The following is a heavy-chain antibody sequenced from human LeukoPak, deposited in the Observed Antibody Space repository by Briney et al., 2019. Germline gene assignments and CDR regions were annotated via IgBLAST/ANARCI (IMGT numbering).Heavy chain of an antibody. J-gene: IGHJ4*02. Sequence: SQTLSLTCAISGDSVSSNSAAWNWIRQSPSRGLEWLGRTYYRSKWYNGYAVSVKSRITINPDTYNNQFSLQLNSVTPEDTALYYCAREIVENWRFGELMAFDYWGQGTLVTVSS. CDR1: GDSVSSNSAA. V-gene: IGHV6-1*01. D-gene: IGHD3-10*01. CDR2: TYYRSKWYN. CDR3: AREIVENWRFGELMAFDY.